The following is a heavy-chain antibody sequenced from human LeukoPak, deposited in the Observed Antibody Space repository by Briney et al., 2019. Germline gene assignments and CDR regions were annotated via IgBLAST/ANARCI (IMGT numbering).Heavy chain of an antibody. V-gene: IGHV3-33*01. CDR3: ARDPFGGNSVYYFDY. D-gene: IGHD4-23*01. J-gene: IGHJ4*02. CDR1: GFTFSSYG. Sequence: GGSLRLSCAASGFTFSSYGMHWVRQAPGKGLEWVAVIWYDGSNKYYADSVKGRFTISRDNSKNTLYLQMNSLRAEDTAVYYCARDPFGGNSVYYFDYWGQGTLVTVSS. CDR2: IWYDGSNK.